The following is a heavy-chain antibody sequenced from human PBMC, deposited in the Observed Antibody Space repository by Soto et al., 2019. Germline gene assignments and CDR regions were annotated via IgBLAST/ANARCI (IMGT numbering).Heavy chain of an antibody. CDR3: AADTPMKYCSGGSCYPWGSYYYYYGMDV. Sequence: SVKVSCKASGFTFTSSAVQWVRQARGQRLEWIGWIVVGSGNTNYAQKFQERVTITRDMSTSTAYMELSSLRSEDTAVYYCAADTPMKYCSGGSCYPWGSYYYYYGMDVWGQGTTVTVSS. D-gene: IGHD2-15*01. V-gene: IGHV1-58*01. J-gene: IGHJ6*02. CDR2: IVVGSGNT. CDR1: GFTFTSSA.